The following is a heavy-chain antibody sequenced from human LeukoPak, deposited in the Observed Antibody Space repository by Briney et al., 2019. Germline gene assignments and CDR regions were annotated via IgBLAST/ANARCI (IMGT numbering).Heavy chain of an antibody. CDR1: GGSISSGGYY. D-gene: IGHD3-3*01. J-gene: IGHJ5*02. CDR3: AREWRSDFWSGYYYTGWCDP. Sequence: SQTLSLTCTVSGGSISSGGYYWSWIRQHPGKGLEWIVYIYYSGSTYYNPSLKSRVTISVDTSKNQFSLKLSSLTAADTDVYYCAREWRSDFWSGYYYTGWCDPWGQGTLVPVSS. CDR2: IYYSGST. V-gene: IGHV4-31*03.